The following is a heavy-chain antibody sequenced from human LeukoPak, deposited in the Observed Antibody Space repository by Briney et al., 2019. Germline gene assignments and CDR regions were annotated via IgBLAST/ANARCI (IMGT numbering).Heavy chain of an antibody. Sequence: ASVKVSCKASGYTFTGYYMHWVRQAPGQGLEWMGWINPNSGGTNYAQKFQGRVPMTRDTSISTAYMELSRLRSDDTAVYYCARGASDYYYYYYYMDVWGKGTTVTISS. J-gene: IGHJ6*03. V-gene: IGHV1-2*02. CDR3: ARGASDYYYYYYYMDV. CDR1: GYTFTGYY. CDR2: INPNSGGT.